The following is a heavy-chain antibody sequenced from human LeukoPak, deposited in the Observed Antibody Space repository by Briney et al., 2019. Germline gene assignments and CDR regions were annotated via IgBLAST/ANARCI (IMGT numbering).Heavy chain of an antibody. V-gene: IGHV2-70*01. CDR2: IDWDDDK. Sequence: ESGPALVKPTQTLTLTCTFSGFSLSTSGMCVNWIRQPPGKALEWLAHIDWDDDKYYTTSLKTRLTISKDTSKNQVVLKMTNMDPVDIATYYCARRDSSSWYFDFWGQGTLVTVSS. CDR1: GFSLSTSGMC. J-gene: IGHJ4*02. D-gene: IGHD6-13*01. CDR3: ARRDSSSWYFDF.